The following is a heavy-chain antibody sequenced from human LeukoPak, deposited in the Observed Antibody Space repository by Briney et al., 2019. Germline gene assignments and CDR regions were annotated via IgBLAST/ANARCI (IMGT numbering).Heavy chain of an antibody. V-gene: IGHV3-73*01. CDR2: IRNKANNCAT. CDR3: TTDWGVVVTAANYDLIGGDC. Sequence: GGSLRLSCAASGFTFSGPALHWVRQASGKGREGVGRIRNKANNCATAYAASVKGRFTISSDDSKNTAYLQMNSLKTEDTAVYYCTTDWGVVVTAANYDLIGGDCWGEGTLVTVSS. D-gene: IGHD2-21*02. CDR1: GFTFSGPA. J-gene: IGHJ4*02.